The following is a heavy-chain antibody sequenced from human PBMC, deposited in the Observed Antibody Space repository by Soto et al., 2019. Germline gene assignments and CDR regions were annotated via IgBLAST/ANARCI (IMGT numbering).Heavy chain of an antibody. Sequence: QVQLVQSATEVKKPGASVKVSCKASGYAFSTYGISWVRQAPGQGLEWMGWISAYNGNTNYAQKLQDRVTMTTDTSTSTAYMEPRSLRSDDTAVYYCARSSGTSYIWFDPWGQGTLVTVSS. V-gene: IGHV1-18*01. J-gene: IGHJ5*02. CDR1: GYAFSTYG. CDR2: ISAYNGNT. CDR3: ARSSGTSYIWFDP. D-gene: IGHD1-26*01.